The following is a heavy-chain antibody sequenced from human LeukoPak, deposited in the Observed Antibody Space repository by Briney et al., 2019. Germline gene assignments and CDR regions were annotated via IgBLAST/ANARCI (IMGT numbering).Heavy chain of an antibody. D-gene: IGHD3-10*01. CDR2: ISGSGGST. V-gene: IGHV3-23*01. CDR3: AKSPTMVREDYYFDY. Sequence: PGGSLRLSCAPSGFTFSSYAMSWVHQAPGKGLEWVSAISGSGGSTYYADSVKGRFTISRDNSKNTLYLQMNSLRAEDTAVYYCAKSPTMVREDYYFDYWGQGTLVTVSS. J-gene: IGHJ4*02. CDR1: GFTFSSYA.